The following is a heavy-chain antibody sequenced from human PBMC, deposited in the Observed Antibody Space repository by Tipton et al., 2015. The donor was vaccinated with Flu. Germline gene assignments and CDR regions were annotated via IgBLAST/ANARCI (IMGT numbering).Heavy chain of an antibody. D-gene: IGHD2-21*02. Sequence: SLRLSCAASGFTFSSYEMNWVRQAPGKGLEWVSYISSSGSTIYYADSVKGRFTISRDNAKNSLYLQMNSLRAEDTAVYYCATGDGGDDTYWGWFDPWGQGTLVTVSS. J-gene: IGHJ5*02. CDR2: ISSSGSTI. CDR3: ATGDGGDDTYWGWFDP. CDR1: GFTFSSYE. V-gene: IGHV3-48*03.